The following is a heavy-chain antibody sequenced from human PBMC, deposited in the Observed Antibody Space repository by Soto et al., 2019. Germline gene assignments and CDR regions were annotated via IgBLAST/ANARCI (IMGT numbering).Heavy chain of an antibody. J-gene: IGHJ6*02. V-gene: IGHV3-30*18. CDR2: ISYDGSNK. D-gene: IGHD2-15*01. CDR3: AKDQIRHCSGGSCSRFGMDV. Sequence: PGGSLRLSCAASGFTFSSYGMHWVRQAPGKGLEWVAVISYDGSNKYYADSVKGRFTISRDNSKNTLYLQMNSLRAEDTAVYYCAKDQIRHCSGGSCSRFGMDVWGQGTTVTVSS. CDR1: GFTFSSYG.